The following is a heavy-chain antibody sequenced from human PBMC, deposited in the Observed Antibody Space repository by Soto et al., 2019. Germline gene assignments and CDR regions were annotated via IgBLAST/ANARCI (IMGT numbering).Heavy chain of an antibody. D-gene: IGHD6-19*01. Sequence: SATLSLTCTVSGGSISSYYWRWFRQPPGKGLEWIGYIYYSGSTNYNPSLKSRVTISVDTSKNQFSLKLSSVTAADTAVYYGARMSSDSRGWVPDEWGQGTL. CDR1: GGSISSYY. J-gene: IGHJ4*02. CDR3: ARMSSDSRGWVPDE. CDR2: IYYSGST. V-gene: IGHV4-59*01.